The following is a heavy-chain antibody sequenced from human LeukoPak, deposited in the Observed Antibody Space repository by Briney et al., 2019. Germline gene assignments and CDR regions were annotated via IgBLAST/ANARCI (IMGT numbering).Heavy chain of an antibody. D-gene: IGHD1-26*01. Sequence: PSETLSLTCTVSGGSISSGSYYWSWIRQPAGKGLEWIGRIYTSGSTNYNPSHKSRVTISVDTSKNQFSLKLSSVTAADTAVYYCARDQSGSYDYWGQGTLVTVSS. CDR1: GGSISSGSYY. CDR3: ARDQSGSYDY. V-gene: IGHV4-61*02. CDR2: IYTSGST. J-gene: IGHJ4*02.